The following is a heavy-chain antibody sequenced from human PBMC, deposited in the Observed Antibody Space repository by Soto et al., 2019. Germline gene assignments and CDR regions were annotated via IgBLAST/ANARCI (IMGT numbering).Heavy chain of an antibody. CDR2: IDPSDSYT. CDR1: GYSFTSYW. J-gene: IGHJ6*02. V-gene: IGHV5-10-1*01. CDR3: ARQYYDFWSGYQNYYYYYGMDV. Sequence: PGESLKISCKGSGYSFTSYWISWVRQMPGKGLEWMGRIDPSDSYTNYSPSFQGHVTISADKSISTAYLQWSSLKASDTAMYYCARQYYDFWSGYQNYYYYYGMDVWGQGTTVTVSS. D-gene: IGHD3-3*01.